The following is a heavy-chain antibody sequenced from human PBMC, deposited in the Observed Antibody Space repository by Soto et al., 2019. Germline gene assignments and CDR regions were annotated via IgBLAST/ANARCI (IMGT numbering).Heavy chain of an antibody. CDR2: INPSGGSA. CDR3: ARDYLSSKLSLSYFDF. V-gene: IGHV1-46*01. Sequence: ASVKVSCQASGYSFISHYIHWVRQAPGQGLEWMGFINPSGGSATLAQKFQGRVTMTRDTSTSTVYMELTILRSEDAAVYYCARDYLSSKLSLSYFDFWGQGTLVTVSS. J-gene: IGHJ4*02. CDR1: GYSFISHY. D-gene: IGHD2-2*01.